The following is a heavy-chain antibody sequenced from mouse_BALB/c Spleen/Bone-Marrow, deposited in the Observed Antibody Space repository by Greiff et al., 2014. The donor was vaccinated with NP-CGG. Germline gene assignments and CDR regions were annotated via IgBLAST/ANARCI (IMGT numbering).Heavy chain of an antibody. V-gene: IGHV14-3*02. Sequence: EVKLMESGAELVKPGASVKLSCTASGFNIKDTYMHWVKQRPEQGLEWIGRIDPANGNTKYDPRFQGKATITADTSSNTAYLQLSSLTSEDTAVYYCARTDYWGQGTTLTVSS. CDR3: ARTDY. J-gene: IGHJ2*01. CDR1: GFNIKDTY. CDR2: IDPANGNT.